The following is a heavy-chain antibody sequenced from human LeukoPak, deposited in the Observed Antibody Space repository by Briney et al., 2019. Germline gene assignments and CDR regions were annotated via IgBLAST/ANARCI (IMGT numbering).Heavy chain of an antibody. CDR3: ARVRRGYRSFDY. CDR1: GFTFSSYA. Sequence: GGSLRLSCAASGFTFSSYAMHWVRQAPGKGLEWVAVISYDGSNKYYADSVKGRFTISRDNAKNSLYLQMNSLRAEDTAVYYCARVRRGYRSFDYWGQGTLVTVSS. D-gene: IGHD5-18*01. V-gene: IGHV3-30*04. CDR2: ISYDGSNK. J-gene: IGHJ4*02.